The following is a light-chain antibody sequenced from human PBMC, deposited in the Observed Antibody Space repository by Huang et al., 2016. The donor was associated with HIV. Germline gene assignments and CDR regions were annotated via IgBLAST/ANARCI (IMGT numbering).Light chain of an antibody. J-gene: IGKJ1*01. CDR2: GAV. CDR3: QQYNNWPPWT. CDR1: ESLSRN. V-gene: IGKV3-15*01. Sequence: EIVMTQSPVTLSVSPGEGVTLSCRASESLSRNLAWFQQKPGQAPRLLIYGAVKRATDIPARFSASGSGTEFALTSSSLQSDDFATYYCQQYNNWPPWTFGQGTRVDIK.